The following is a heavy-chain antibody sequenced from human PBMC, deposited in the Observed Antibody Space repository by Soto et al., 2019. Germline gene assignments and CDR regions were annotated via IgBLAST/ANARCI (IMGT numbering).Heavy chain of an antibody. CDR2: IIPIFGTA. CDR1: GGTFSNYA. J-gene: IGHJ5*02. Sequence: VQLVQSGAEVMRPGSSVKVSCKASGGTFSNYAISWVRRAPGQGLEWMGGIIPIFGTANYAQKFQARVTITADESTSTAYMELNSLRSEDTAMYYCARSPSAAAGSTLGWFDPWGQGTLVTVSS. V-gene: IGHV1-69*01. D-gene: IGHD6-13*01. CDR3: ARSPSAAAGSTLGWFDP.